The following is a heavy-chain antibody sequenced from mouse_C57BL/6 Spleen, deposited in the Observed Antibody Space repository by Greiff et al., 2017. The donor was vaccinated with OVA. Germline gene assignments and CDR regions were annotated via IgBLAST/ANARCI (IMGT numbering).Heavy chain of an antibody. CDR2: ISGGGGNT. J-gene: IGHJ3*01. CDR1: GFTFSSYT. D-gene: IGHD1-1*01. CDR3: ARQGYYGSSYGFAY. V-gene: IGHV5-9*01. Sequence: EVQRVESGGGLVKPGGSLKLSCAASGFTFSSYTMSWVRQTPEKRLEWVATISGGGGNTYYPDSVKGRFTISRDNAKNTLYLQMSSLRSEDTALYYCARQGYYGSSYGFAYWGQGTLVTVSA.